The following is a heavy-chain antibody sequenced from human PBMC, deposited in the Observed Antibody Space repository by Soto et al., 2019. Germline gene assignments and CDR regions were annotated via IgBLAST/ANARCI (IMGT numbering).Heavy chain of an antibody. V-gene: IGHV4-59*01. J-gene: IGHJ5*01. D-gene: IGHD1-26*01. CDR1: GGSLGNYY. CDR3: ARGVGXKWELPDS. Sequence: PSETLSLACSVSGGSLGNYYWSWIRQSPGMGLEWIGYIHYSGTTSYNPSLARRVTMSVDTAEDKFSLHLASVTAADTAVYFCARGVGXKWELPDSRGPGILVT. CDR2: IHYSGTT.